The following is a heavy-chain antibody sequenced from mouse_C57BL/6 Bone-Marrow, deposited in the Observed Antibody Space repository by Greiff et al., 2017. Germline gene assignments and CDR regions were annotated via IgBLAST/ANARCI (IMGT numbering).Heavy chain of an antibody. CDR2: IYPGDGDT. CDR3: ARPPDSSGYVGWFAY. V-gene: IGHV1-80*01. D-gene: IGHD3-2*02. J-gene: IGHJ3*01. Sequence: QVQLQQSGAELVKPGASVKISCKASGYAFSSYWMNWVKQRPGKGLEWIGQIYPGDGDTNYNGKFKGKATLTADKSSSTAYMQLSSLTSEDSAVYFCARPPDSSGYVGWFAYWGQGTLVTVSA. CDR1: GYAFSSYW.